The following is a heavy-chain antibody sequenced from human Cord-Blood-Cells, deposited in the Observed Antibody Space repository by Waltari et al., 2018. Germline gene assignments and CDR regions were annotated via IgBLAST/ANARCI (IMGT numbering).Heavy chain of an antibody. CDR2: SIPIFGTA. D-gene: IGHD2-2*01. CDR3: ARPSQYCSSTSCYAFDI. CDR1: GGTFSRYA. J-gene: IGHJ3*02. Sequence: QVQLVQSGAAVKKPGSSVKVSCKASGGTFSRYAISRVRQAPGQGLEWMGGSIPIFGTANYAQKFQGRVTSTADESTSKAYMELSSLRSEDTAVYYCARPSQYCSSTSCYAFDIWGQGTMVTVSS. V-gene: IGHV1-69*01.